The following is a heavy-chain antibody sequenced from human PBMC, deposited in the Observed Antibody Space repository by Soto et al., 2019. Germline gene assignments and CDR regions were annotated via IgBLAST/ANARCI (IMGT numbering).Heavy chain of an antibody. D-gene: IGHD6-19*01. CDR1: GDSVSSNSAA. V-gene: IGHV6-1*01. CDR2: TYYRSKWYN. CDR3: ARTTWLDYAFDI. Sequence: SLTCAFSGDSVSSNSAAWNWIRQSPSRGLEWLGRTYYRSKWYNDYVGSVKSRITINPDTSKNQFSLQLSSMTPEDTAVYYCARTTWLDYAFDIRGQGTMLTVSS. J-gene: IGHJ3*02.